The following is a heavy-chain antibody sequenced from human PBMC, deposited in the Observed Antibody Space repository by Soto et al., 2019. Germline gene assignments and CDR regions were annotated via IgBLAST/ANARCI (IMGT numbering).Heavy chain of an antibody. J-gene: IGHJ6*04. CDR2: IYPGDSDT. CDR3: ARSPAHYDFWRSHTESYGMDV. D-gene: IGHD3-3*01. V-gene: IGHV5-51*01. Sequence: PGEYLKISCKGSGYSFTSYWIGWVRQMPGKGLEWMGIIYPGDSDTRYSPSFQGQVTISADKSISTAYLQWSSLKASDTAMYYCARSPAHYDFWRSHTESYGMDVWGKGTTVTGSS. CDR1: GYSFTSYW.